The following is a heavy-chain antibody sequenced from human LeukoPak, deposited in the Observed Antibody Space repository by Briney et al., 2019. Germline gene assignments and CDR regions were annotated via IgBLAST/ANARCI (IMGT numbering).Heavy chain of an antibody. CDR2: IFHSGST. CDR1: GDSISSSHW. V-gene: IGHV4-4*02. J-gene: IGHJ4*02. CDR3: ARGIYYADYGPYFDF. D-gene: IGHD4-17*01. Sequence: ASETLSLTCAVSGDSISSSHWWSWVRQPPGKGLEWIGEIFHSGSTNYKTSLMRRVTISIDKSNNQFSLRLNSVTAADTAVYYCARGIYYADYGPYFDFWGQGILVTVSS.